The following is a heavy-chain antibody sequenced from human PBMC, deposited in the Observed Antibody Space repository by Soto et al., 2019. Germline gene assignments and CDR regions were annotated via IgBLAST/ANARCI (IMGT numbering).Heavy chain of an antibody. Sequence: GESLKISCAASGFTVSSNYMSWVRQAPGKGLEWVSVIYSGGSTYYADSVKGRFTISRDNSKNTLYLQMNSLRAEDTAVYYCARANSSWNYFAFDIWGQGTMVTVSS. V-gene: IGHV3-53*03. D-gene: IGHD1-7*01. CDR3: ARANSSWNYFAFDI. J-gene: IGHJ3*02. CDR1: GFTVSSNY. CDR2: IYSGGST.